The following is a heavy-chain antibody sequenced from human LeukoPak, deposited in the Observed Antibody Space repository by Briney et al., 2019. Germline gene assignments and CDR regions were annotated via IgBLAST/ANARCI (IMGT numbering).Heavy chain of an antibody. CDR2: IGSTGATI. CDR1: GFTFSGYW. V-gene: IGHV3-48*04. Sequence: PGGSLRLSCAASGFTFSGYWMHWVRQTPGKGLEWVSYIGSTGATIYYADSVKGRFTISRDNAKNSLYLQVNNLRAEDTATYYCARSLLSSQYGSGNFDSWGQGALVTVSS. CDR3: ARSLLSSQYGSGNFDS. D-gene: IGHD3-10*01. J-gene: IGHJ4*02.